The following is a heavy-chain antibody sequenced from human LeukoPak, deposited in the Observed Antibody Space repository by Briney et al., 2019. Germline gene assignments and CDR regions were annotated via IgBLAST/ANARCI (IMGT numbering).Heavy chain of an antibody. D-gene: IGHD4-11*01. J-gene: IGHJ4*02. Sequence: GGSLRLSCVASGFSFSDHYMSWIRQAPGKGLEWVAYISYTASYTNYADSVEGRFTISRDNAKNSLYLLMNSLRAEDTAVYYCARDPLQPPVGYWGQGTLVTVSS. CDR1: GFSFSDHY. V-gene: IGHV3-11*05. CDR2: ISYTASYT. CDR3: ARDPLQPPVGY.